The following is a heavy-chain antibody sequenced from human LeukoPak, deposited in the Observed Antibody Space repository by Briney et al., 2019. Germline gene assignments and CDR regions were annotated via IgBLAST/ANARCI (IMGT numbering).Heavy chain of an antibody. J-gene: IGHJ6*03. V-gene: IGHV1-18*03. D-gene: IGHD4-11*01. CDR3: AATVNYYYYMDV. CDR1: GYTFTSYG. Sequence: ASVKVSCKASGYTFTSYGISWVRQAPGQGLEWMGWISAYNGNTNYAQKLQGRVTMTTDTSTSKAYMELRSLRSDDMAVYYCAATVNYYYYMDVWGKGTTVTVSS. CDR2: ISAYNGNT.